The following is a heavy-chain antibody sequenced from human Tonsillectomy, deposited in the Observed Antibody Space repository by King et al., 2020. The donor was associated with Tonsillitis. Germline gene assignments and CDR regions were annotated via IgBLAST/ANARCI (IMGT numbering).Heavy chain of an antibody. CDR2: IYHTGRT. Sequence: VQLQESGPGLVKPSGTLSLTCAVSGGSISSSNWWSWVRQPPGKGLEWIGEIYHTGRTNYNPPLKSRVAISVDNSKNQFSLELTSVTAADTAVYYCARSPNYYDSSGYSWAFDMWGQGTMVTVSS. CDR1: GGSISSSNW. D-gene: IGHD3-22*01. J-gene: IGHJ3*02. V-gene: IGHV4-4*02. CDR3: ARSPNYYDSSGYSWAFDM.